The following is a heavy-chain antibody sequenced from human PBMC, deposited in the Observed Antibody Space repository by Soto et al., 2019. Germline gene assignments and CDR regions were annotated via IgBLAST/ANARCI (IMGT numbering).Heavy chain of an antibody. V-gene: IGHV1-18*01. CDR2: ITPHNGNT. CDR1: GYPFATYA. CDR3: ASSGYGFGPYGY. D-gene: IGHD5-18*01. Sequence: QVQLEQSGAEVKQPGASVRVSCKASGYPFATYAISWGRQAPGQGLEWMAWITPHNGNTLYAQRLQGRVTVTTDTSTSTAYMDLRGLRSDDTAVYYCASSGYGFGPYGYWGQGTLVTVSS. J-gene: IGHJ4*02.